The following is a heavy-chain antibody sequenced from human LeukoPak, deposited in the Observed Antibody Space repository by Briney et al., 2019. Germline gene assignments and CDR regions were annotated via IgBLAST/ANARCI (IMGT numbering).Heavy chain of an antibody. CDR2: IYTSGST. D-gene: IGHD2-15*01. Sequence: SETLSLTCTVSGGSTSSGSYYWSWIRQPAGKGLEWIGRIYTSGSTNYNPSLKSRVTISVDTSKNQFSLKLSSVTAADTAVYYCASEVEDCSGGSCHDYWGQGTLVTVSS. CDR3: ASEVEDCSGGSCHDY. J-gene: IGHJ4*02. V-gene: IGHV4-61*02. CDR1: GGSTSSGSYY.